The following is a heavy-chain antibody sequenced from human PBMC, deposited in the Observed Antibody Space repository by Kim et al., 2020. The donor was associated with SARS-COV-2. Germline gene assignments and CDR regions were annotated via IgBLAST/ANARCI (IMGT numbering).Heavy chain of an antibody. CDR2: ISSSSSYI. CDR1: GFTFSSYS. CDR3: ARGGSGWYPYYFDY. J-gene: IGHJ4*02. V-gene: IGHV3-21*01. Sequence: GGSLRLSCAASGFTFSSYSMNWVRQAPGKGLEWVSSISSSSSYIYYADSVKGRFTISRDNAKNSLYPQMNSLRAEDTAVYYCARGGSGWYPYYFDYWGQGTLVTVSS. D-gene: IGHD6-19*01.